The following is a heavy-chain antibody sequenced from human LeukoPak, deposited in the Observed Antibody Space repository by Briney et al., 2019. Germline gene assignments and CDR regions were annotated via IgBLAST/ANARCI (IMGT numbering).Heavy chain of an antibody. Sequence: PGGSLRLSCAASGFTFSSYWMSWVRQAPGKGLEWVANIKQDGSEKYYVDSVKGRFTISRDNAKNSLYLQMNSLRAEDTAVYYCARGLWHMVATCFDYWGQGTLVTVSS. CDR3: ARGLWHMVATCFDY. CDR2: IKQDGSEK. CDR1: GFTFSSYW. D-gene: IGHD5-12*01. J-gene: IGHJ4*02. V-gene: IGHV3-7*05.